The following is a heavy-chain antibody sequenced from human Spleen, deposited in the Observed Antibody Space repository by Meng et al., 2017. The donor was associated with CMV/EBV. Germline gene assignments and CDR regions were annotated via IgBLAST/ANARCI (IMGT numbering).Heavy chain of an antibody. V-gene: IGHV3-48*01. D-gene: IGHD6-13*01. CDR2: ISSSRSTI. Sequence: GESLKISCAASGFTFNSYSMNWVRQAPGKGLEWVSYISSSRSTIYYADSVKGRFTISRDNSKNTLYLQMNSLRAQDTAVYFCARDWYAMDVWGPGTTVTVSS. J-gene: IGHJ6*02. CDR1: GFTFNSYS. CDR3: ARDWYAMDV.